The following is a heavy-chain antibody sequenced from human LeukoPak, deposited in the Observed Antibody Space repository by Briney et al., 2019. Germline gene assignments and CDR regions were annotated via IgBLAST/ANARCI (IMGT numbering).Heavy chain of an antibody. CDR1: GFTFRSYW. Sequence: GGSLRLSCAASGFTFRSYWMRWVRQAPGKGLEWVANMNGDASEKYYVDSVKGRFTISRDNAKNSLYLQMNSLRAEDTAVYYCAKSWIQLWPADYWGQGTLVTVSS. CDR2: MNGDASEK. CDR3: AKSWIQLWPADY. V-gene: IGHV3-7*01. D-gene: IGHD5-18*01. J-gene: IGHJ4*02.